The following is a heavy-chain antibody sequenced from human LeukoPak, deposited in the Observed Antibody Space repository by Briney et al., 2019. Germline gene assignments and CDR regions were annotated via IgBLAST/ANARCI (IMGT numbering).Heavy chain of an antibody. V-gene: IGHV3-7*01. CDR1: GFTFSSYC. J-gene: IGHJ4*02. CDR3: ARDWSGWYFDY. D-gene: IGHD3-3*01. CDR2: IKQNGSEK. Sequence: GGSLRLSCAASGFTFSSYCMSWVRQAPGKGLEWVANIKQNGSEKYYVDSVKGRFTISRDNAKNSLYLQMNSLRAEDTAVYYCARDWSGWYFDYWGQGTLVTVSS.